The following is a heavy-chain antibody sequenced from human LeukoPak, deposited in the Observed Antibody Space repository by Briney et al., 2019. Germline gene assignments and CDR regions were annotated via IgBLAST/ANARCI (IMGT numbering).Heavy chain of an antibody. Sequence: PGGSLRLSCAASGFTFSSYAMSWVRQTPGKGLEWVSVISGGGDSVDYADSMKGRFTISRDNPKNTLYLQMYSLRAEDTVLYYCAKLGCTGTICYANYWGQGTLVTVSS. CDR3: AKLGCTGTICYANY. D-gene: IGHD2-2*01. CDR2: ISGGGDSV. J-gene: IGHJ4*02. CDR1: GFTFSSYA. V-gene: IGHV3-23*01.